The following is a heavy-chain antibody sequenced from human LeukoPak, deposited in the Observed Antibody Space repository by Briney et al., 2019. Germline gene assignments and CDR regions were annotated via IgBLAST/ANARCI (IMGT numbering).Heavy chain of an antibody. V-gene: IGHV4-61*02. CDR2: IYTSGST. Sequence: PSQTLSLTCTVSGGSISSGSYYWSWIRQPAGKGLEWIGRIYTSGSTNYNPSLKSRATISEDTSKNQFSLNLNSVTAADTAVYYCARAKPDWNPPDYWGQGTLVTVSS. CDR1: GGSISSGSYY. D-gene: IGHD1-1*01. CDR3: ARAKPDWNPPDY. J-gene: IGHJ4*02.